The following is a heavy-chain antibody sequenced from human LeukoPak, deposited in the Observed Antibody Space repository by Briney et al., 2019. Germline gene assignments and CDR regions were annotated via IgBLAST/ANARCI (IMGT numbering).Heavy chain of an antibody. CDR3: ARGVYIAAAQYGY. CDR1: GGSISSYY. J-gene: IGHJ4*02. D-gene: IGHD6-13*01. V-gene: IGHV4-59*01. CDR2: INYSGTT. Sequence: SETLSLTCTVSGGSISSYYWSWIRQPPGKGLEWIGYINYSGTTNYNPSLKSRVTISVDTSKNQFSLKLSSVTAADTAAYYCARGVYIAAAQYGYSGQGTLVTVSS.